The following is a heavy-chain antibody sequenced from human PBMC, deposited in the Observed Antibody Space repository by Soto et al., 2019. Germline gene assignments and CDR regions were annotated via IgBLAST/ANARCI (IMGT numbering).Heavy chain of an antibody. CDR2: VYYSGGT. J-gene: IGHJ6*02. V-gene: IGHV4-59*13. CDR1: GGSMGGYS. CDR3: XXXXXXXXXXXIXXGLDA. Sequence: ETLALTCTVAGGSMGGYSWSWIRQPPGKGLEGIGYVYYSGGTNYSPSFKDRVIISVDTTENRFSLELKSGTAPGTAVYCGXXXXXXXXXXXIXXGLDAWXQGTTVT.